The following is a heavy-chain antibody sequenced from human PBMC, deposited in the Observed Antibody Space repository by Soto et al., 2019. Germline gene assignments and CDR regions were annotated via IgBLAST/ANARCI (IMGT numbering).Heavy chain of an antibody. V-gene: IGHV2-5*02. CDR2: IYWDDDK. CDR1: GFSLSTSGVG. J-gene: IGHJ6*03. CDR3: AHRDFMDV. D-gene: IGHD3-3*01. Sequence: QITLKESGPTLVKPTQTLTLTCTCSGFSLSTSGVGVRWIPQPPGKALEWLALIYWDDDKRYNPSLKSRLTITKDPSKSQVVLTLTNLDPVDTATYFCAHRDFMDVWGKGTTVTVSS.